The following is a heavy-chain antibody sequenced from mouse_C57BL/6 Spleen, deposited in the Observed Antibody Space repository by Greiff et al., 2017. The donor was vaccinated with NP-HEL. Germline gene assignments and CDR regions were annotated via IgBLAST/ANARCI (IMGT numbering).Heavy chain of an antibody. V-gene: IGHV1-52*01. CDR3: AREGAGRWYFDV. D-gene: IGHD3-3*01. CDR2: IDPSDSET. Sequence: QVQLQQPGAELVRPGSSVKLSCKASGYTFTSYWMHWVKQRPIQGLEWIGNIDPSDSETHYNQKFKDKATLTVDKSSSTAYMQLSSLTSEDSAVYYCAREGAGRWYFDVWGTGTTVTVSS. CDR1: GYTFTSYW. J-gene: IGHJ1*03.